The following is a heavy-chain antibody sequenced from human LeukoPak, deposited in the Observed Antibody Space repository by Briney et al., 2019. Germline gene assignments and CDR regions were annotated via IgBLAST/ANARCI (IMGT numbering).Heavy chain of an antibody. V-gene: IGHV3-53*01. CDR3: ARELYDILTGYYNVRGGAVFDI. CDR2: IYSGGST. D-gene: IGHD3-9*01. Sequence: GETLRLSCAASGFTFSSHGMNWVRQAPGKGLEWVSVIYSGGSTYYADSVKGRFTISRDNSKNMLYLQMNSLRVEDTAVYYCARELYDILTGYYNVRGGAVFDIWGQGTMVTVSS. J-gene: IGHJ3*02. CDR1: GFTFSSHG.